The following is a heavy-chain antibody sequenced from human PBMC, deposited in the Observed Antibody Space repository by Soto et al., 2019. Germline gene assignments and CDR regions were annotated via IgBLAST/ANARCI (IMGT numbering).Heavy chain of an antibody. CDR1: GGSISSSSYY. CDR3: ARHSRCSGGSCYSLYYYYMDV. V-gene: IGHV4-39*01. J-gene: IGHJ6*03. Sequence: SETLSLTCTVSGGSISSSSYYWGWIRQPPGKGLEWIGSIYYSGSTYYNPSLKSRVTISVDTSKNQFSLKLSSVTAADTAVYYCARHSRCSGGSCYSLYYYYMDVWGKGTTVTVSS. CDR2: IYYSGST. D-gene: IGHD2-15*01.